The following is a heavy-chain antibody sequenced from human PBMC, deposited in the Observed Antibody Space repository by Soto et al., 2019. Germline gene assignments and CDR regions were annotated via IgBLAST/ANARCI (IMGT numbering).Heavy chain of an antibody. CDR3: ARDGSTTANWIDP. CDR1: GGSITNDGYY. CDR2: IYYIGTT. D-gene: IGHD2-15*01. Sequence: SETLSLTCTVSGGSITNDGYYWTWIRQLPGKGLEWLGYIYYIGTTYYSPSLKSQLTIXAXXXXQXSXNXXXVTAXDPAADCCARDGSTTANWIDPWGQGTLVTVSS. V-gene: IGHV4-31*01. J-gene: IGHJ5*02.